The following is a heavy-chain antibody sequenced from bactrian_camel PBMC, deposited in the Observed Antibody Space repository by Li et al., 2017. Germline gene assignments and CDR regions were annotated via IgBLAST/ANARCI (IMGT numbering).Heavy chain of an antibody. J-gene: IGHJ6*01. Sequence: HVQLVESGGSSVQAGGSLRLSCAASGFTTTTYTMGWFRQAPGKEREGVAALHTDGTTYCADSVKGRFTISQDNAKNTLYLQLNSLTREDSAMYYCAKGFGSDCYSGSLCPLRGHFGYWGQGTQVTVS. V-gene: IGHV3S1*01. CDR2: LHTDGTT. D-gene: IGHD3*01. CDR3: AKGFGSDCYSGSLCPLRGHFGY. CDR1: GFTTTTYT.